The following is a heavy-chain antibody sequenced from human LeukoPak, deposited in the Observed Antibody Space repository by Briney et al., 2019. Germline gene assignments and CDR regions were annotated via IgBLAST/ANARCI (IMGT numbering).Heavy chain of an antibody. Sequence: PGGSLRLSCAASGFTFSSYEMNWVRQAPGKGLEWVSYISSSGSTIYYADSVEGRFTISRDNAKNSLYLQMHRLRAEDTAVYYCASYRALRYFDWFPYYYYGMDVWGKGTTVTVSS. V-gene: IGHV3-48*03. D-gene: IGHD3-9*01. CDR1: GFTFSSYE. CDR2: ISSSGSTI. J-gene: IGHJ6*04. CDR3: ASYRALRYFDWFPYYYYGMDV.